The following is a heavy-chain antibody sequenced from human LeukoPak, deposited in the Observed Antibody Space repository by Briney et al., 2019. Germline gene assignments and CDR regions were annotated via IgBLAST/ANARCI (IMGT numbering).Heavy chain of an antibody. CDR3: ARGSIAAQDAFDI. D-gene: IGHD6-6*01. J-gene: IGHJ3*02. CDR2: IIPIFGTA. V-gene: IGHV1-69*01. Sequence: XXRQAPGXGXXXXGGIIPIFGTANYAQKFQGRVTITADESTSTAYMELSSLRSEDTAVYYCARGSIAAQDAFDIWGQGTMVTVSS.